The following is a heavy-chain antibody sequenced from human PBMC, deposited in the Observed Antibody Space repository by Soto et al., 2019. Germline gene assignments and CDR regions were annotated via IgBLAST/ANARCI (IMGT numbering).Heavy chain of an antibody. CDR3: ARVEVRGILVY. J-gene: IGHJ4*02. D-gene: IGHD3-10*01. V-gene: IGHV1-3*01. CDR1: GYTFTSYT. Sequence: QVQLVQSGAEVKKPGASVKVSCKASGYTFTSYTLHWVRQAPGQRLEWMGWINAGNGNTKYSQKFQGRVTITRDTSANTAYLEVSSLTSEDTALYYCARVEVRGILVYWGQGTLVTVSS. CDR2: INAGNGNT.